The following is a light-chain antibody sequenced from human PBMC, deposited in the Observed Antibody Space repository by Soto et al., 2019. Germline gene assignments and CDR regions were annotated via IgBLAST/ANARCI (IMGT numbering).Light chain of an antibody. J-gene: IGKJ1*01. V-gene: IGKV1-5*01. CDR3: QQYNSYSRT. CDR2: DAS. CDR1: QSISSW. Sequence: DIQMTQSPSTLSASVGDRVTITCRASQSISSWLAWYQQKPGKAPKLLIYDASSLESGVPSRFSGSGSGTEFTLTISSLQPDDLATYYCQQYNSYSRTFGQGTKVEI.